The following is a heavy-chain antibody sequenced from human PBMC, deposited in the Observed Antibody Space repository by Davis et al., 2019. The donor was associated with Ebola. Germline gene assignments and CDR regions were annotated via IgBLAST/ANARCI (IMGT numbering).Heavy chain of an antibody. CDR2: IKQDGSEK. CDR3: AKDMAVTPTYGMDV. V-gene: IGHV3-7*03. Sequence: GESLKISCAASGFTFSSYWMSWVRQAPGKGLEWVANIKQDGSEKYYVDSVKGRFTISRDNAKNSLYLQMNSLRAEDTALYYCAKDMAVTPTYGMDVWGQGTTVTVFS. J-gene: IGHJ6*02. D-gene: IGHD4-11*01. CDR1: GFTFSSYW.